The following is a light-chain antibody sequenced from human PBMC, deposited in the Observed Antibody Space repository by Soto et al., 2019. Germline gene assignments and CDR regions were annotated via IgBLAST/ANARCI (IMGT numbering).Light chain of an antibody. J-gene: IGKJ5*01. V-gene: IGKV3-15*01. CDR2: DTS. Sequence: IVVRQFAGNRGFASGGRATLSCRARQSVSSSYLAWYQQKPGQAPRLLIYDTSTRATGIPARFSGSGSGTEFTLTIRSLQSEDFAVYYCQQYSNWPPITFGQGTRLEIK. CDR3: QQYSNWPPIT. CDR1: QSVSSSY.